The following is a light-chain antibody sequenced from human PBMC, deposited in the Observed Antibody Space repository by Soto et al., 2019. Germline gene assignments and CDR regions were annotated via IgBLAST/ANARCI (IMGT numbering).Light chain of an antibody. Sequence: QSALTQPPSASGSPGQSVTISCTGTSSDIGAYNYVSWYHHHPGNAPKPIIYDVNKRPSGVPDRFSGSKSGNTASLTVSGLQTEDEGDYYCSSYGGSNNYVLFGGGTKLPVL. CDR3: SSYGGSNNYVL. V-gene: IGLV2-8*01. CDR1: SSDIGAYNY. J-gene: IGLJ2*01. CDR2: DVN.